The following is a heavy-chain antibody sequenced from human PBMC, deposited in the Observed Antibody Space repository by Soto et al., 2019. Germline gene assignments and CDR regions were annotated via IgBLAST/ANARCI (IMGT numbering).Heavy chain of an antibody. CDR2: IYPGDSDT. V-gene: IGHV5-51*01. D-gene: IGHD6-19*01. J-gene: IGHJ3*02. CDR3: ARTLTSSGWYVDAFDI. CDR1: GYSFTSYW. Sequence: GESLKISCKGSGYSFTSYWIGWVRQMPGKGLEWMGIIYPGDSDTRYSPSFQGQVTTSADKSISTAYLQWSSLKASDTAMYYCARTLTSSGWYVDAFDIWGQGTMVT.